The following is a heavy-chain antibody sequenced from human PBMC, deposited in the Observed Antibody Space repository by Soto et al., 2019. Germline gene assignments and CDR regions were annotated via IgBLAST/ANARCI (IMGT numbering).Heavy chain of an antibody. CDR3: ARLGGIVDTGTWIE. D-gene: IGHD1-26*01. CDR1: GYRFSTYW. J-gene: IGHJ1*01. Sequence: GESLKISCKASGYRFSTYWIGWVGQRPGKGPEWMATIYPGDSDTRENPSFQGQVTISADKSSNTVHLQWRSLKASDTAIYYCARLGGIVDTGTWIEWGQATPVTVSS. CDR2: IYPGDSDT. V-gene: IGHV5-51*01.